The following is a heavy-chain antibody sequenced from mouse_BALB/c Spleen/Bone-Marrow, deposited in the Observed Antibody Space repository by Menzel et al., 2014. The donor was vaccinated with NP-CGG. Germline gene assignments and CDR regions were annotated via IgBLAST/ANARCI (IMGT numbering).Heavy chain of an antibody. Sequence: VQLQQSGTELAKPGASVKMSCKASGYIFTTNWMHWVKQRPGQGLEWIGYINPSTAYTDYNQKFKDKATLTADKSSSTAYMQLNSLTSDDPAVYYCARDWDYWGQGTLVTVSA. CDR1: GYIFTTNW. V-gene: IGHV1-7*01. D-gene: IGHD4-1*01. CDR3: ARDWDY. J-gene: IGHJ3*01. CDR2: INPSTAYT.